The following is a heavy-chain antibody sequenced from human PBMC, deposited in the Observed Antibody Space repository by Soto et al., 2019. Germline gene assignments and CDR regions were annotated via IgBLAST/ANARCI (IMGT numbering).Heavy chain of an antibody. CDR2: IYYSGTT. Sequence: QVQLQESGPGLVKPSQTLSLTCSVSGASISSGGYYWNWIRQHPGKGLEWIGYIYYSGTTYYNPSLTSRGTISVDTSKHQFSLKLSSVTAADTAVYYCAASCVGCGGFNYYGMDVWGQGTTVTVSS. CDR1: GASISSGGYY. J-gene: IGHJ6*02. D-gene: IGHD2-21*01. V-gene: IGHV4-31*03. CDR3: AASCVGCGGFNYYGMDV.